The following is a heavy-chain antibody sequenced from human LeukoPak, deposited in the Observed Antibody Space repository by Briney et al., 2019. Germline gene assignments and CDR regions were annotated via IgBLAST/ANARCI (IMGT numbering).Heavy chain of an antibody. D-gene: IGHD4-17*01. CDR2: IIPIFGTA. CDR3: AREADYGDYGGERNWFDP. J-gene: IGHJ5*02. V-gene: IGHV1-69*13. Sequence: SVKVSCKASGGTFSSYAISWVRQAPGQGLEWMGGIIPIFGTANYAQKFQGRVTITADESTSTAYMELSSLRSEDTAVYYCAREADYGDYGGERNWFDPWGQGTLVTVSS. CDR1: GGTFSSYA.